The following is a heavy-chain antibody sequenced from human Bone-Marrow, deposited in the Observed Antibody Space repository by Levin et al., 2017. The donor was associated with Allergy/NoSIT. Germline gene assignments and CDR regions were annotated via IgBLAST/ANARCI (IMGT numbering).Heavy chain of an antibody. V-gene: IGHV3-33*01. CDR1: GFSFSKYD. J-gene: IGHJ6*02. Sequence: PGGSLRLSCAASGFSFSKYDIHWVRQAPGKGLEWVAVIRSDGNNKYYGESMKGRFTISRDNSNHTLLLEMSSLRAEDTAVYYCARGNYGVLRSKNIIISNGLDVWGQGTTVTVSS. CDR3: ARGNYGVLRSKNIIISNGLDV. CDR2: IRSDGNNK. D-gene: IGHD2-8*01.